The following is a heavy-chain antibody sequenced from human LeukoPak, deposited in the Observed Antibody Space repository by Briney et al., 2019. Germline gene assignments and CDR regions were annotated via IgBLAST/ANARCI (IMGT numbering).Heavy chain of an antibody. Sequence: GGSLRLSCAASGFTFSSYAMHWVRQAPGKGLEWVAVISYDGSNKYYADSVKGRFTISRDNSKNTLYLRMNSLRAEDTAVYYCARGDDYGDYGLDYWGQGTLVTVSS. J-gene: IGHJ4*02. CDR3: ARGDDYGDYGLDY. D-gene: IGHD4-17*01. CDR2: ISYDGSNK. CDR1: GFTFSSYA. V-gene: IGHV3-30*04.